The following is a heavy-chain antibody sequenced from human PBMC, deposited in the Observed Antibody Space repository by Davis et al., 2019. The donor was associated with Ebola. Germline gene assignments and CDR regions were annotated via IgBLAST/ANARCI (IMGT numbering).Heavy chain of an antibody. V-gene: IGHV3-11*04. J-gene: IGHJ4*02. D-gene: IGHD2-15*01. Sequence: GESLKISCAASGFTFSDYYMSWIRQAPGKGLEWVSYISSSGSTIYYADSVKGRFTISRDNAESTLFLQMNSLRADDTAVYYCARQVGYCTGGSCYSDYWGQGTLVTVSS. CDR2: ISSSGSTI. CDR1: GFTFSDYY. CDR3: ARQVGYCTGGSCYSDY.